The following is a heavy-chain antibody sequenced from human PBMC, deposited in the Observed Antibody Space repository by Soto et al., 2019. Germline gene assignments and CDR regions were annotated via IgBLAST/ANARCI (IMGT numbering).Heavy chain of an antibody. CDR1: GGSISSGGYY. D-gene: IGHD1-26*01. J-gene: IGHJ6*02. V-gene: IGHV4-31*03. Sequence: SETLSLTCTVSGGSISSGGYYWSWIRQHPGKGLEWIGYIYYSGSTYYNPSLKSRVTISVDTSKNQFSLKLSSVTAADTAVYYWAREIVVNPYYYYYGMDVWGQGTTVTVSS. CDR2: IYYSGST. CDR3: AREIVVNPYYYYYGMDV.